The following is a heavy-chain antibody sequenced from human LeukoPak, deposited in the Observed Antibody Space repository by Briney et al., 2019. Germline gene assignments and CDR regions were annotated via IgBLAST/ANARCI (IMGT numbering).Heavy chain of an antibody. D-gene: IGHD6-13*01. J-gene: IGHJ4*02. CDR2: ISVSGGST. V-gene: IGHV3-23*01. CDR3: AKGGGSWYGD. CDR1: GFTFSNEA. Sequence: GGSLRLSCAASGFTFSNEAMSWVRRAPAKGLEGVSSISVSGGSTYYADSLQGRFTISRDDSKNTLYLQMNSLRAEDTAIYYCAKGGGSWYGDWGQGTLVTISS.